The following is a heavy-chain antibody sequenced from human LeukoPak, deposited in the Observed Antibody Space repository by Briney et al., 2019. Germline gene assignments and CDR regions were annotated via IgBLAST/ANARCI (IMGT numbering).Heavy chain of an antibody. J-gene: IGHJ4*02. D-gene: IGHD6-6*01. CDR1: GGAFMNYV. CDR2: INPNSGGT. V-gene: IGHV1-2*02. CDR3: ARDQGSSGAD. Sequence: ASVKVSCKVSGGAFMNYVITWVRQAPGQGLEWMGWINPNSGGTNYAQKFQGRVTMTRDTSISTAYMELSRLRSDDTAVYYCARDQGSSGADWGQGTLVTVSS.